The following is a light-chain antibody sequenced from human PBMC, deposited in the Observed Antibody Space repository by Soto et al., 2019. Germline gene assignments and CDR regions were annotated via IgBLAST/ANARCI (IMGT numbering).Light chain of an antibody. CDR1: SSDVGDFDY. CDR2: EVT. Sequence: QSALTQPPSASGSPGQSVTISCTGTSSDVGDFDYVSWYQQYPGKAPRLMIYEVTRRPSGVPDRFSGSKSGSTASLTVSGLQAEDEADYYCSSYGGSTTVLFGGGTKLTVL. V-gene: IGLV2-8*01. J-gene: IGLJ2*01. CDR3: SSYGGSTTVL.